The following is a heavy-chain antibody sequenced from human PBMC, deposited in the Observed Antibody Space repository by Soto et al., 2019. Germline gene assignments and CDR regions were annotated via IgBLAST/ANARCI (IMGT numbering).Heavy chain of an antibody. CDR1: GFTFSSYS. D-gene: IGHD2-15*01. V-gene: IGHV3-48*02. Sequence: ESGGGLVQPGGSLRLSCAASGFTFSSYSMNWVRQAPGKGLEWVSYISSSSSTIYYADSVKGRFTISRDNAKNSLYLQMNSLRDEDTAVYYCARDRGYCSGGSCYLHYYYYYGMDVWGQGTTVTVSS. CDR3: ARDRGYCSGGSCYLHYYYYYGMDV. J-gene: IGHJ6*02. CDR2: ISSSSSTI.